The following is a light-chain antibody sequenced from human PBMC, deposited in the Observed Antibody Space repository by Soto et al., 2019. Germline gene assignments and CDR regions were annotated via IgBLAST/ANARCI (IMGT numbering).Light chain of an antibody. CDR2: DAS. CDR1: QGISSY. V-gene: IGKV1-8*01. CDR3: QQYNSYSGT. Sequence: AIRMTQSPSSLSASTGDRVTITCRASQGISSYLAWYQQKPGKAPKLLIYDASSLQSGVPSRFSGSGSGTEFTLTISSLQPDDFATYYCQQYNSYSGTFDQGTKVDIK. J-gene: IGKJ1*01.